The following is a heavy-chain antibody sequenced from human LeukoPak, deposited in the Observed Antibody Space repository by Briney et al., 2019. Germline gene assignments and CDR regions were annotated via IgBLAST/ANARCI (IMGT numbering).Heavy chain of an antibody. D-gene: IGHD2-15*01. Sequence: SQTLSLTCTVSGGSISSGSYYWSWIRQPAGKGLEWIGRIYTSGSTNYNPSLKSRVTISVDTSKNQFSLKLSSVTAADTAVYYCASVGWPDYWGQGTLVTVSS. CDR1: GGSISSGSYY. CDR2: IYTSGST. V-gene: IGHV4-61*02. J-gene: IGHJ4*02. CDR3: ASVGWPDY.